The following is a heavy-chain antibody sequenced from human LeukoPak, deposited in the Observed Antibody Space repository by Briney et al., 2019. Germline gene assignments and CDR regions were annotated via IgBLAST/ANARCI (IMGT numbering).Heavy chain of an antibody. V-gene: IGHV1-8*01. D-gene: IGHD3-22*01. Sequence: ASVKVSYKASGYTFTSYDINWVRRATGQGLEWMGWMNPNSGNTGYAQKFQGRVTMTRNTSISTAYMELSSLRSEDTAVYYCARSFKDYYDSSGYYYPDYWGQGTLVTVSS. CDR3: ARSFKDYYDSSGYYYPDY. J-gene: IGHJ4*02. CDR2: MNPNSGNT. CDR1: GYTFTSYD.